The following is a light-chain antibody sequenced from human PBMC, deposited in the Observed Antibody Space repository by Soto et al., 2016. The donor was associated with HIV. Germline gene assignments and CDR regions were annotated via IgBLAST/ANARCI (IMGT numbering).Light chain of an antibody. V-gene: IGKV1-5*03. Sequence: DIQMTQSPSTLSASVGDRVTITCRASQSISSWLAWYQQKPGKAPKPLIYKASTLESGVPSRFSGSRSGTEFTLTISRLQPDDFATYHCQQYNSYSRWTFGQGTKVEIK. CDR3: QQYNSYSRWT. CDR1: QSISSW. J-gene: IGKJ1*01. CDR2: KAS.